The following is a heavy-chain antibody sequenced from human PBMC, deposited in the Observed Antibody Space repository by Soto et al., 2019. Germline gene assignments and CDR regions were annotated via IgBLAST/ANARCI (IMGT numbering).Heavy chain of an antibody. CDR3: ARVQKGLNWFDS. Sequence: AGGSLRLSCAASGFTVSSNYMSWVRQAPGKGLEWVSIIYNGDTAYYADSVKGRFTISRDPSQNTLYLQMNTLRVEDTANYFCARVQKGLNWFDSWGQGTLVTVSS. CDR1: GFTVSSNY. CDR2: IYNGDTA. V-gene: IGHV3-53*01. J-gene: IGHJ5*01. D-gene: IGHD3-16*01.